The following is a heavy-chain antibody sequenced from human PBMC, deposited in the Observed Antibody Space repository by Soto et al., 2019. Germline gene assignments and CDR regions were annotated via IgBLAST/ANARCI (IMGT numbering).Heavy chain of an antibody. CDR3: ASGITLLVSVYDY. CDR2: SYYSGST. Sequence: SETLSLTCTVSGGSVSSGSYYWSWIRQPPGKGLEWIGYSYYSGSTNYNPSLKSRVTISVDTSKNQFSLKLSSVTAADTAVYYCASGITLLVSVYDYWGQGTLVTVSS. J-gene: IGHJ4*02. D-gene: IGHD3-22*01. CDR1: GGSVSSGSYY. V-gene: IGHV4-61*01.